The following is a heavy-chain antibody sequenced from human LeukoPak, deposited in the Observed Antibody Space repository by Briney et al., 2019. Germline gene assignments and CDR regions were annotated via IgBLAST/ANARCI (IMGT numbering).Heavy chain of an antibody. CDR1: GYSFTSYW. CDR3: ARIYCGGDCYSGAFDI. Sequence: GESLKISCKGSGYSFTSYWIGWVRQMPGKGLEWMGIIYPGDSDTRYSPSFQGQVTISADKSISTAYLQWSSLKASDTAMYYCARIYCGGDCYSGAFDIWGQGTMDTVSS. V-gene: IGHV5-51*01. CDR2: IYPGDSDT. J-gene: IGHJ3*02. D-gene: IGHD2-21*02.